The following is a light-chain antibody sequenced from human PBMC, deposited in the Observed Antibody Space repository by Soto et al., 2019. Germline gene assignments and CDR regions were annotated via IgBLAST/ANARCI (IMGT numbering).Light chain of an antibody. J-gene: IGKJ4*01. CDR2: DVS. Sequence: EIVLTQSPATLSLSPGDTATLSCRASQSVTSSLAWFQQKPGQAPRLLIYDVSRRATAIPARFSGRGSGTDFTLSIGSLEPEDFEVYYCQQRTTCPTFGVGTKVEIK. CDR1: QSVTSS. V-gene: IGKV3-11*01. CDR3: QQRTTCPT.